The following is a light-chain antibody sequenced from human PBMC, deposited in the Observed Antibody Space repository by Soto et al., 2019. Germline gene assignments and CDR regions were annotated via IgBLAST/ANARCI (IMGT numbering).Light chain of an antibody. CDR2: DVN. CDR1: SSDVGGYNY. J-gene: IGLJ2*01. Sequence: QSALTQPASVSGSPGQSITISCTGTSSDVGGYNYVSWYQHHPDKAPKLMIYDVNNRPSGVSHRFSGSKSGNTASLTISGLQPEDEAAYYCSSYSSTNTRLVFGGGTKLTVL. CDR3: SSYSSTNTRLV. V-gene: IGLV2-14*03.